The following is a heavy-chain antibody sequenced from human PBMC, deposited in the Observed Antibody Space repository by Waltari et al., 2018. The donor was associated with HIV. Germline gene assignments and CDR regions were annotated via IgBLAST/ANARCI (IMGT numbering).Heavy chain of an antibody. D-gene: IGHD2-2*01. Sequence: QVQLVESGGGVVQPGRYLRLSCAASGFALRSSAMIWGRQAPGKGLGCLAFIANDGSNTYYADSVKCRFTISRDNSKSTLYLQMNSLRAEDTAIYYCARDYCSSTSCLFDYWDQGTLVTVSS. V-gene: IGHV3-30-3*01. CDR1: GFALRSSA. CDR3: ARDYCSSTSCLFDY. J-gene: IGHJ4*02. CDR2: IANDGSNT.